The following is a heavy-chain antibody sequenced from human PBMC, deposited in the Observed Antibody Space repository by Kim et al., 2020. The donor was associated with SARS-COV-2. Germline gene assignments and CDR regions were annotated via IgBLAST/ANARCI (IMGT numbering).Heavy chain of an antibody. CDR3: ARDPDYDFWSGFPYYYYGMDV. CDR1: GYTFTSYA. Sequence: ASVKVSCKASGYTFTSYAMNWVRQAPGQGLEWMGWINTNTGNPTYAQGFTGRFVFSLDTSVSTAYLQISSLKAEDTAVYYCARDPDYDFWSGFPYYYYGMDVWGQGTTVTVSS. V-gene: IGHV7-4-1*02. CDR2: INTNTGNP. D-gene: IGHD3-3*01. J-gene: IGHJ6*02.